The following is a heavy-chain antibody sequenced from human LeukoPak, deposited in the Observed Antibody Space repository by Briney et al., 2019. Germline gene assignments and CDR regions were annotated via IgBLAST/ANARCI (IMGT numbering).Heavy chain of an antibody. CDR2: INHSGST. V-gene: IGHV4-34*01. J-gene: IGHJ5*02. CDR3: ARGGVNYDYVWGSYRYLSWFDP. D-gene: IGHD3-16*02. CDR1: GGSFSGYY. Sequence: SETLSLTCAVYGGSFSGYYWSWIRQPPGKGLEWIGEINHSGSTNYNPSLKSRVTISVDTSKNQFSLKLSSVTAADTAVYYCARGGVNYDYVWGSYRYLSWFDPWGQGTLVTVSS.